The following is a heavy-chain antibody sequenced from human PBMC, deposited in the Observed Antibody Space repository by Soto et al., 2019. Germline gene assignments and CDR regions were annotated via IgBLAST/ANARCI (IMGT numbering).Heavy chain of an antibody. Sequence: PGGSLRLSCAASGFTYSNSAMGWVRQAPGKGLEWVSSISDSGDSTYYADSVKGRFTISRDNSKNTLYLQMNSLRAEDTAVYYCAKDYGSGSYGPWGQGTLVTVSS. CDR2: ISDSGDST. D-gene: IGHD3-10*01. J-gene: IGHJ5*02. CDR1: GFTYSNSA. CDR3: AKDYGSGSYGP. V-gene: IGHV3-23*01.